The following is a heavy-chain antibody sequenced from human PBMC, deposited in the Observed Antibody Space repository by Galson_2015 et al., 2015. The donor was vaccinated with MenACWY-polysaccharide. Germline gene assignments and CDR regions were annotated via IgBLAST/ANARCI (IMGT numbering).Heavy chain of an antibody. CDR3: ARGWIVVVSEIDAFDI. CDR2: IYSGGST. V-gene: IGHV3-53*01. CDR1: GFTFSSNY. J-gene: IGHJ3*02. D-gene: IGHD3-22*01. Sequence: SLRLSCAASGFTFSSNYMSWVRQAPGKGLEWVSVIYSGGSTYYADSVKGRFTISRDNSKNTLYLQMNSLRAEDTAVYYCARGWIVVVSEIDAFDIWGQGTMVTVSS.